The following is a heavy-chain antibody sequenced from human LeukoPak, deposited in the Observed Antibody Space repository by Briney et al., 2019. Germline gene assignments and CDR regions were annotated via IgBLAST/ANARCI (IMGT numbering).Heavy chain of an antibody. Sequence: SETLSLTCAVYGGFFSGYYWSWIRQPPGKGLEWIGEINHSGSTSYNPSLKSRVTISVDTSKNQFSLKLSSVTAADAAVYYCAKGGRRSDTAMANWFDPWGQGTLVTVSS. CDR1: GGFFSGYY. V-gene: IGHV4-34*01. CDR3: AKGGRRSDTAMANWFDP. J-gene: IGHJ5*02. CDR2: INHSGST. D-gene: IGHD5-18*01.